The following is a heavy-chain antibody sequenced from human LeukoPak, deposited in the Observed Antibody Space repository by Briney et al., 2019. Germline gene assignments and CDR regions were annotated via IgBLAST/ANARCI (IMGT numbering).Heavy chain of an antibody. J-gene: IGHJ4*02. Sequence: GGSLRLSCAASGFTFSSYAMHWVRQAPGKGLEWVAVISYDGSNKYYADSVKGRFTISRDNSKNTLYLQMNSLRAEDTAVYYCARRAGDYSHPYDYWGQGILVTVSS. V-gene: IGHV3-30*14. D-gene: IGHD3-22*01. CDR1: GFTFSSYA. CDR3: ARRAGDYSHPYDY. CDR2: ISYDGSNK.